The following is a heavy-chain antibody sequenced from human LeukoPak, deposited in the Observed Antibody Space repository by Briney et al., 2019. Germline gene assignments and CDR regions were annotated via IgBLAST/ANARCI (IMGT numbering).Heavy chain of an antibody. CDR1: GGTFSSYA. CDR2: IIPIFGTA. V-gene: IGHV1-69*05. CDR3: ARAIPNFDY. J-gene: IGHJ4*02. Sequence: SVKVSCKASGGTFSSYAISWVRQAPGQGLEWMGGIIPIFGTANYAQKLQGRVTMTTDTSTSTAYMELRSLRSDDTAVYYCARAIPNFDYWGQGTLVTVSS.